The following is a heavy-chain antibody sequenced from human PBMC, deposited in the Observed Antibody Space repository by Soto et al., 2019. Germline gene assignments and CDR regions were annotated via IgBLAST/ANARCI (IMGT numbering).Heavy chain of an antibody. V-gene: IGHV3-23*04. CDR3: AKEAKYYYGMDV. CDR2: ISGSGGST. Sequence: ELQLVESGGGLIQPGGSLRLSCAASGFTVSSNYMSWVRQAPGKGLEWVSVISGSGGSTYYADSVKGRFTISRDNSKNTLYLQMNSLRAEDTAVYYCAKEAKYYYGMDVWGQGTTVTVSS. CDR1: GFTVSSNY. J-gene: IGHJ6*02.